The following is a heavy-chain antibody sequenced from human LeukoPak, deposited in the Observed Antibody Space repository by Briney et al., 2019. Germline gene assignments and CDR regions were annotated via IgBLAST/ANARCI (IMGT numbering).Heavy chain of an antibody. CDR3: AKETRPGWFGLWDY. J-gene: IGHJ4*02. CDR1: GFTFSSYA. Sequence: PGGSLRLSCAASGFTFSSYAMSWVRQAPGKGLEWVSAISGRGGSTYYADSVRGRFTISRDNSKNTLYLQMNSLRAEDAALYYCAKETRPGWFGLWDYWGQGTLVTVSS. CDR2: ISGRGGST. D-gene: IGHD3-10*01. V-gene: IGHV3-23*01.